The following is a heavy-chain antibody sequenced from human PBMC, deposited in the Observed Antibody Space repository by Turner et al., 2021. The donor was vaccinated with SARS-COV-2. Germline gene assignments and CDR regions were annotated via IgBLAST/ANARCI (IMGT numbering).Heavy chain of an antibody. CDR1: GGSISSSSHY. V-gene: IGHV4-39*01. Sequence: QLQLQESGPGLVKPSETLSLTCTVSGGSISSSSHYWGWIRQPPGRGLEWIGHIYYSGSNYYNPSFKSRVTISVDTSKNQFSLMLSSVTAADTAVYYCARLVRRAEYYFDYWGQGTLVTVSS. CDR3: ARLVRRAEYYFDY. CDR2: IYYSGSN. D-gene: IGHD3-10*01. J-gene: IGHJ4*02.